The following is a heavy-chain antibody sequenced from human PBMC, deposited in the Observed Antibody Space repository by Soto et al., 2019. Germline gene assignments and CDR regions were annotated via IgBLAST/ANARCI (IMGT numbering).Heavy chain of an antibody. D-gene: IGHD6-13*01. Sequence: QVQLVESGGGAVQPGRSLRLSCTASAFTLRSYGMHWVRQAPGKGLEWVAVISHDGGNKYYADSVRGRFTISRDNSKNMIYLQMNSLRAEDTAVYYCAKDPASAAGTFFDYYYYMDVWVKGTTVTVSS. J-gene: IGHJ6*03. V-gene: IGHV3-30*18. CDR2: ISHDGGNK. CDR3: AKDPASAAGTFFDYYYYMDV. CDR1: AFTLRSYG.